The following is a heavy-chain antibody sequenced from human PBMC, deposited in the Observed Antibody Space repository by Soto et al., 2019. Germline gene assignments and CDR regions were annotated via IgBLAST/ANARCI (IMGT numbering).Heavy chain of an antibody. CDR1: GFTVSSNY. Sequence: GGSLRLSCAASGFTVSSNYMSWVRQAPGKGLEWVSVIYSGGSTYYADSVKGRFTISRDNSKNTLYLQMNSLRAEDTAVYYCARWTYYYDNSGYNNWFDPWGQGTLVTVSS. D-gene: IGHD3-22*01. CDR2: IYSGGST. V-gene: IGHV3-53*01. CDR3: ARWTYYYDNSGYNNWFDP. J-gene: IGHJ5*02.